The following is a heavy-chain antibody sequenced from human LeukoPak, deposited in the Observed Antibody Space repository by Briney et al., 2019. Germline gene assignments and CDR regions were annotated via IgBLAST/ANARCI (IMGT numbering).Heavy chain of an antibody. V-gene: IGHV3-9*01. J-gene: IGHJ3*02. CDR1: GFTFDDYA. Sequence: GGSLRLSCAASGFTFDDYAMHWVRQAPGKGLEWVSGISWNSGSIGYADSVKGRFTISRDNAKNSLYLQMNSLRAEDTAVYYCAGMKWDDAFDIWGQGTMVTVSS. CDR3: AGMKWDDAFDI. CDR2: ISWNSGSI. D-gene: IGHD1-26*01.